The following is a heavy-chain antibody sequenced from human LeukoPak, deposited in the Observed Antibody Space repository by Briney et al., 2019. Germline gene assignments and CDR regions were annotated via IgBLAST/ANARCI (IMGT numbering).Heavy chain of an antibody. CDR2: IWYDGSNK. J-gene: IGHJ4*02. Sequence: GRSLRLSCAASGFTFSSYGMHWVRQAPGKGLEWVAVIWYDGSNKYYADSVKGRFTISRDNSKNTLYLQMNSLRAEGTAVYYCATLGYSGYDRYFDYWGQGTLVTVSS. CDR3: ATLGYSGYDRYFDY. V-gene: IGHV3-33*01. CDR1: GFTFSSYG. D-gene: IGHD5-12*01.